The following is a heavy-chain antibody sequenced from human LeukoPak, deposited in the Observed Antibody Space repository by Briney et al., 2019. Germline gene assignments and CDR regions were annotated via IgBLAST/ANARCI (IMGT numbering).Heavy chain of an antibody. CDR1: GFTVSSNA. J-gene: IGHJ3*02. CDR3: AARWGYNAFDI. V-gene: IGHV3-53*01. Sequence: GGSLRLSCAAYGFTVSSNAMSWVRQAPGKGLEWVSVIYGGGATFYADSVRGRFTISRDNSKNTLYLQMNSLRAEDTAVYYCAARWGYNAFDIWGHGTMVTVSS. CDR2: IYGGGAT. D-gene: IGHD5-18*01.